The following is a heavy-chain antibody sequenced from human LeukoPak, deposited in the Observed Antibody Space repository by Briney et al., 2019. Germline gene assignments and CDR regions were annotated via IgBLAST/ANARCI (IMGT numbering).Heavy chain of an antibody. Sequence: ASVKVSCKASGYTFTSYDINWVRQATGQGLEWMGWMNPNSGNTGYEQKFQGRVTMTRNTSITTAYMALSSLRSEDTAVYYCARGGSRRSWGPGAFDIWGQGTMVTVPS. D-gene: IGHD6-13*01. V-gene: IGHV1-8*01. J-gene: IGHJ3*02. CDR1: GYTFTSYD. CDR2: MNPNSGNT. CDR3: ARGGSRRSWGPGAFDI.